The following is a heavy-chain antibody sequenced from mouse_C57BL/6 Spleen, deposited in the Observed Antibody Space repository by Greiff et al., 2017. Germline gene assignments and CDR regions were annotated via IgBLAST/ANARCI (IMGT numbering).Heavy chain of an antibody. CDR2: IHPTSGST. D-gene: IGHD1-1*01. Sequence: QVQLQQPGAELVKPGASVKLSCKASGYTFTSYWMHWVKQRPGQGLEWIGMIHPTSGSTNYNEKFKSKATLTVDKSSSTAYMQLSSLTSEDSAVYYCARGDTGGYFDVWGTVTTVTVSS. CDR1: GYTFTSYW. J-gene: IGHJ1*03. CDR3: ARGDTGGYFDV. V-gene: IGHV1-64*01.